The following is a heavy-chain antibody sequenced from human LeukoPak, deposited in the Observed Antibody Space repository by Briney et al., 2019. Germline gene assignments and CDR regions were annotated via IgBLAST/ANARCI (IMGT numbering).Heavy chain of an antibody. J-gene: IGHJ5*02. CDR3: ASEEVPATAGKVWFDP. V-gene: IGHV1-2*02. D-gene: IGHD1-1*01. Sequence: ASVKVSCKASGYTFTGYYMHWVRQAPGQGLEWMGWINPNSGGTNYAQKFQGRVTMTRDTSIRTAYMELSRLTSDDTAVYYCASEEVPATAGKVWFDPWGQGTLVTVSS. CDR2: INPNSGGT. CDR1: GYTFTGYY.